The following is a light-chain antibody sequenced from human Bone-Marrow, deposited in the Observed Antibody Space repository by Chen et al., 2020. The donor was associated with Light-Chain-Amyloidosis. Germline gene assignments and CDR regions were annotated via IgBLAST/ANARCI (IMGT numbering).Light chain of an antibody. CDR2: RDT. CDR1: DLPTKY. V-gene: IGLV3-25*03. J-gene: IGLJ2*01. Sequence: SYELTQPPSLSVSPAQTARITCSGDDLPTKYAYWYQQKPGQAPVLVIHRDTERPSGISERLSGSSSGTTATLTISGVQAEDEADYHCQSADSSGTYEVIFGGGTKLTVL. CDR3: QSADSSGTYEVI.